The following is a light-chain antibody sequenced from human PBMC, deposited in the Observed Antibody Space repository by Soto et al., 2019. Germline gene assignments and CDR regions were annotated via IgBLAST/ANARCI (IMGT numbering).Light chain of an antibody. J-gene: IGLJ2*01. CDR1: SRDVGTHTL. V-gene: IGLV2-23*01. Sequence: QSALTQPASVSGSPGQSITISCTGTSRDVGTHTLVSWYQHYPGKAPKLIIYEGSKRPSGVSNRFSASKTGRTASLTISGLQAEDEADYYCCSYAGSSSVVFGGGTKLTVL. CDR2: EGS. CDR3: CSYAGSSSVV.